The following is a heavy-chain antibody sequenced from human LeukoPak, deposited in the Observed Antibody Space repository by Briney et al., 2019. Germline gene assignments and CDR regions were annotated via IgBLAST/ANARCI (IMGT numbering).Heavy chain of an antibody. D-gene: IGHD3-3*01. CDR1: GFDFRVYS. CDR3: ARSTEWFADY. J-gene: IGHJ4*02. V-gene: IGHV3-48*01. Sequence: GGSLRLSCAASGFDFRVYSMNWVRQAPGKGLEWMSYMTSDRNTIYYADSVRCRFTISRDNAKKSVYLELSNLRADDTAMYYCARSTEWFADYWGQGTLVTVSS. CDR2: MTSDRNTI.